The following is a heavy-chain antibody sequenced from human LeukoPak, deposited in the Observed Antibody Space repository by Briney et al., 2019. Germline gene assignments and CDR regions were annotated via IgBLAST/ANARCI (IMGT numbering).Heavy chain of an antibody. CDR2: ISSSSSYI. Sequence: GGSLRLSCAASGFTFSSYSMNWVRQAPGKGLEWVSFISSSSSYIYYADSVKGRFTISRDNAKNSLYLQMNSLRAEDTAVYYCARTESLGYYDSPDEEWFDHWGQGTLVTVSS. V-gene: IGHV3-21*01. D-gene: IGHD3-22*01. J-gene: IGHJ5*02. CDR3: ARTESLGYYDSPDEEWFDH. CDR1: GFTFSSYS.